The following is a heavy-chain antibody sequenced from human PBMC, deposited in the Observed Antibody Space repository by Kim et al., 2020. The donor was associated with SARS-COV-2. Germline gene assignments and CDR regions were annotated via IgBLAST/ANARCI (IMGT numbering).Heavy chain of an antibody. CDR2: SAK. Sequence: SAKFYGNSVKGRFTIARDNAKNSMYLQMKNLRAEDTAVYYCVKGGGTLDDWGQGTLVTVSS. CDR3: VKGGGTLDD. D-gene: IGHD3-16*01. V-gene: IGHV3-7*01. J-gene: IGHJ4*02.